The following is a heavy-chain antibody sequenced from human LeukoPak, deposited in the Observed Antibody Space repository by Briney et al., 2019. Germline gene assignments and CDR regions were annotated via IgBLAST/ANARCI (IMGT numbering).Heavy chain of an antibody. V-gene: IGHV3-7*01. CDR2: IKQDGSEK. D-gene: IGHD5-12*01. CDR3: ARDRDNIVAYGGLDY. J-gene: IGHJ4*02. Sequence: PGGSLRLSCAASGFTFSSYWMSWVRQAPGKGLEWVANIKQDGSEKYYVDSVKGRFTISRDNAKNSLYLQMNSLRAKDTAVYYCARDRDNIVAYGGLDYWGQGTLATVSS. CDR1: GFTFSSYW.